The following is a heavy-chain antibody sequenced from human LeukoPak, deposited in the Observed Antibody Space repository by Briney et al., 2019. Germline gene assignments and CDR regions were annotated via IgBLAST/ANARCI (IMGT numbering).Heavy chain of an antibody. V-gene: IGHV3-74*01. CDR1: GFTFSSYW. D-gene: IGHD2-2*01. Sequence: QPGGSLRLSCAASGFTFSSYWLHWVRQAPGKGLVWVSRINSDGSSTSYADSVKGRFTISRDNAKNTLYLQMNSLKTEDTAVYYCTTDSLNIVVVPAAIRNDAFDIWGQGTMVTVSS. J-gene: IGHJ3*02. CDR3: TTDSLNIVVVPAAIRNDAFDI. CDR2: INSDGSST.